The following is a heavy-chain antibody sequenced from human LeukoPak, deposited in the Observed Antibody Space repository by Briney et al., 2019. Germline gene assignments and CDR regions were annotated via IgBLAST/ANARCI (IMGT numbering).Heavy chain of an antibody. Sequence: GGSLRLSCAASGFTFSSYGMHWVRQAPGKGLEWVAVISYDGSNKYYADSVKGRFTISRDNSKNTLYLQMNSLRAEDTAVYYCAKVGITIFGVVIQYYYYYMDVWGKGTTFTVSS. CDR3: AKVGITIFGVVIQYYYYYMDV. J-gene: IGHJ6*03. CDR1: GFTFSSYG. CDR2: ISYDGSNK. V-gene: IGHV3-30*18. D-gene: IGHD3-3*01.